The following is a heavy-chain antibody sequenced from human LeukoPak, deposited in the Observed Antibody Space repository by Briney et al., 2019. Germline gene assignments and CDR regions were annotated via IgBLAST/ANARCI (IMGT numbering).Heavy chain of an antibody. D-gene: IGHD1-26*01. Sequence: PGGSLRLSCAASGFTFSSYWMSWVRQAPGKGLEWVANIKQDGSEKHYVDSVKGRFTISRDNSKNSLYLQMNILRVEDTAVYYCALGSYFDYWGQGTLVTVSS. CDR1: GFTFSSYW. J-gene: IGHJ4*02. CDR2: IKQDGSEK. V-gene: IGHV3-7*01. CDR3: ALGSYFDY.